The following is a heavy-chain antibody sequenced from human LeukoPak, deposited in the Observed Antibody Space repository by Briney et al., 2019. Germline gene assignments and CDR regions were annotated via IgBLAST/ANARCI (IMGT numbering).Heavy chain of an antibody. D-gene: IGHD3-22*01. CDR2: IYYSGST. CDR3: ARDYYDSSGRYYFDY. V-gene: IGHV4-59*01. Sequence: SETLSLTCTVCGGSISSYYWSWIRQPPGKGLEWIGYIYYSGSTNYNPSLKSRVTISVDTSKNQFSLKLSSVTAAVTAVYYCARDYYDSSGRYYFDYWGQGTLVTVSS. CDR1: GGSISSYY. J-gene: IGHJ4*02.